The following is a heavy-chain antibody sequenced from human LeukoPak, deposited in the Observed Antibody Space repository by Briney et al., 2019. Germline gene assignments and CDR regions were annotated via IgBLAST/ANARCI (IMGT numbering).Heavy chain of an antibody. CDR1: RFTLTRHD. CDR3: SKGYYYDSSGSQCYFDY. Sequence: PGRSLRLSCAASRFTLTRHDTHWVRQPPGKGLEWGGVISYDRSNKYYADAVKCRFTITRNNSKNTLNLHMNRLRAEDTAVYYCSKGYYYDSSGSQCYFDYWGQGTLVTVYS. J-gene: IGHJ4*02. CDR2: ISYDRSNK. V-gene: IGHV3-30*18. D-gene: IGHD3-22*01.